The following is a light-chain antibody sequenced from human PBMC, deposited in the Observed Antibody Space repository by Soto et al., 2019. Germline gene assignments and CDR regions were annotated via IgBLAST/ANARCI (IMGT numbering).Light chain of an antibody. CDR3: QQSDSAPWT. V-gene: IGKV1-27*01. CDR2: SAS. CDR1: QAITDC. Sequence: DIQMTQSPSSLSASVGDRVSITCRASQAITDCLAWYQHKPGKVPKLLIHSASTLQSGVPSRFSGSGFGTDFTLTISSLQPEDVATYYCQQSDSAPWTF. J-gene: IGKJ1*01.